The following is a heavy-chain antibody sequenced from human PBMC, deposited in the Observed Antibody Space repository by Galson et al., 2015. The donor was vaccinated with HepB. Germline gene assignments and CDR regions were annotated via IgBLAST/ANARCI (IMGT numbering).Heavy chain of an antibody. CDR3: AKDLGIAAAGPPGAFDI. Sequence: SLRLSCAASGFTFSSYAMSWVRQAPGKGLEWVSAIRGSGGSTYYADSVKGRFTISRDNSKNTLYLQMNSLRAEDTAVYYCAKDLGIAAAGPPGAFDIWGQGTMVTVSS. CDR1: GFTFSSYA. J-gene: IGHJ3*02. V-gene: IGHV3-23*01. CDR2: IRGSGGST. D-gene: IGHD6-13*01.